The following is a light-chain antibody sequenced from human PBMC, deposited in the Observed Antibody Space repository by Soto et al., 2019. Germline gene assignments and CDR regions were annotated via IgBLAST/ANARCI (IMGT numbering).Light chain of an antibody. V-gene: IGKV3-20*01. CDR2: GSF. Sequence: EIVLTQSPGTPSLSPGERATLSCRASQSLSSSYLAWYQQKPGQAPRLLIYGSFSRATGIPDRFSGSGSGTDFTLTITRLEPEDFAVYFCQQYGTLITFGQGTRLEIK. CDR1: QSLSSSY. J-gene: IGKJ5*01. CDR3: QQYGTLIT.